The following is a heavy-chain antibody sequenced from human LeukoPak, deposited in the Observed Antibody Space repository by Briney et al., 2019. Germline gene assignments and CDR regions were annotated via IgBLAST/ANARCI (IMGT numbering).Heavy chain of an antibody. Sequence: SETLSLTCTVSGGSITRSSYHWGWIRQPPGKGLEWIGYIYYSGSTNYNPSLKSRVTISVDTSKNQFSLKLRSVTAADTAVYYCARVTGYMIEDYFDYWGQGILVTVSS. V-gene: IGHV4-39*07. J-gene: IGHJ4*02. D-gene: IGHD3-9*01. CDR1: GGSITRSSYH. CDR3: ARVTGYMIEDYFDY. CDR2: IYYSGST.